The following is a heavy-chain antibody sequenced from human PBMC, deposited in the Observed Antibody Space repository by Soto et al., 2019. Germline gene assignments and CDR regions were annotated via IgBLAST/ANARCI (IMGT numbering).Heavy chain of an antibody. D-gene: IGHD3-16*01. J-gene: IGHJ5*01. CDR1: GGSISSGDYY. V-gene: IGHV4-30-4*01. CDR3: ATDPGGPPLNRFES. CDR2: IYYSGST. Sequence: SETLSLTCTVSGGSISSGDYYWSWIRQPPGKGLEWIGYIYYSGSTYYNPSLKSRVTISVDTSKNQFSLKLNSVTAADTATYYCATDPGGPPLNRFESWGHGTLVTVSS.